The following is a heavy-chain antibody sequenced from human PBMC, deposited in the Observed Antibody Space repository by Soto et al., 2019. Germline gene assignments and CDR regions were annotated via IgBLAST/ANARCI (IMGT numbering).Heavy chain of an antibody. Sequence: GGSLRLSCSASGFTFSSYAMHWVRQAPGKGLEYVSAISSNGGSTYYADSVKGRFTISRDNSKNTLYLQMSSLRAEDTAVYYCVKGSGYKYYYYYYGMDVWGQGTTVT. CDR3: VKGSGYKYYYYYYGMDV. D-gene: IGHD3-3*01. V-gene: IGHV3-64D*06. CDR1: GFTFSSYA. J-gene: IGHJ6*02. CDR2: ISSNGGST.